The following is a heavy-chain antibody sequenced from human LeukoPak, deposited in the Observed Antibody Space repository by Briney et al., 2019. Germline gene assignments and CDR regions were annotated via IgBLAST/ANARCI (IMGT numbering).Heavy chain of an antibody. J-gene: IGHJ5*02. CDR3: VAMPPFRFDP. CDR2: IHRSGTA. D-gene: IGHD2-2*01. CDR1: GGSTSRIDW. V-gene: IGHV4-4*02. Sequence: SETLSLTCAFSDGTFSGGSTSRIDWWSWVRQPPVKGLEWIAEIHRSGTAHYNPSLKRRVTISVDRSKKEISLMLSSVTAADTGVYYCVAMPPFRFDPWGQGTLVIVSS.